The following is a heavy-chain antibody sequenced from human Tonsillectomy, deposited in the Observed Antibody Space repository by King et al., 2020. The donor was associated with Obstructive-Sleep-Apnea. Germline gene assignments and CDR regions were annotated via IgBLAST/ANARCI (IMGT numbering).Heavy chain of an antibody. CDR2: INPNNGNT. D-gene: IGHD6-19*01. CDR3: ATFSSAWYFDY. CDR1: GYTFGTYC. Sequence: QLVQSGAEVKKPGASVKVSCKTSGYTFGTYCITWVRQAPGQGLEWMGWINPNNGNTDYAQKLQGRVTMTTDASTTTAYMELRSLRSDDTAVYYCATFSSAWYFDYWGQGTLVTVSS. J-gene: IGHJ4*02. V-gene: IGHV1-18*01.